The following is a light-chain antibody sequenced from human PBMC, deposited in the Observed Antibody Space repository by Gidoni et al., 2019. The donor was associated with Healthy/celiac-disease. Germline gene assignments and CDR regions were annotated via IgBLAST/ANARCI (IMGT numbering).Light chain of an antibody. CDR3: SSYTSSSTPWV. J-gene: IGLJ1*01. Sequence: QSALTQPTSVSGSPGQSLTIPCSGPSMHVVGYNYVSWYHHHPGKAPKLLIYDGSNRPSWVSYRFSVSKSGNTASLTISGLQAEDEADYYCSSYTSSSTPWVFGTGTKVTVL. CDR1: SMHVVGYNY. V-gene: IGLV2-14*03. CDR2: DGS.